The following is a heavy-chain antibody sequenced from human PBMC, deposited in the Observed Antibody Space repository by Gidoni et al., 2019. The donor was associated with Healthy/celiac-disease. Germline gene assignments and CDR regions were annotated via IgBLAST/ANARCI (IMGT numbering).Heavy chain of an antibody. J-gene: IGHJ6*02. CDR3: TTDRGILFDYYYGMDV. D-gene: IGHD2-15*01. CDR2: IKSKTEGGTT. CDR1: GFTFSNAW. V-gene: IGHV3-15*01. Sequence: EVQLVESGGGLVKPGGSLRLSCAASGFTFSNAWMSWVRQAPGKGLEWVERIKSKTEGGTTDYAAPVKVRFTISRDDSKNTLYLQMNSLKTEDTAVYYFTTDRGILFDYYYGMDVWGQGTTVTVSS.